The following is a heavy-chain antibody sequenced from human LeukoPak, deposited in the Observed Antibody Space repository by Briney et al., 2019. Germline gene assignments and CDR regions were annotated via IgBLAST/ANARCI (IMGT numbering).Heavy chain of an antibody. CDR3: AKKVAGGSATYGMDV. V-gene: IGHV3-30*18. CDR2: ISDDGSTK. CDR1: GFTVSSNY. Sequence: GGSLRLSCAASGFTVSSNYMSWVRQAPGKGLEWVAVISDDGSTKYCADSVKGRFTISKDNSKNTLYLQMNSLRAEDTAVYYCAKKVAGGSATYGMDVWGQGTSVTVSS. D-gene: IGHD6-19*01. J-gene: IGHJ6*02.